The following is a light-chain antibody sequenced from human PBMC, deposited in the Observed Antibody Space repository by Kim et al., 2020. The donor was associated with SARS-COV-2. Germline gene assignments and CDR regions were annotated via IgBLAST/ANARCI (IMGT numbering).Light chain of an antibody. J-gene: IGKJ4*01. CDR1: QGIRSA. CDR2: DAS. CDR3: QQCNNYLLS. Sequence: AIQLTQSPSSLSASVGDRVTITCRASQGIRSALAWYQQKPGKPPKILISDASRLESWVPSRFSGSGSGTDFTLTISRLQPEDFATYYCQQCNNYLLSFGGGTKVDIK. V-gene: IGKV1D-13*01.